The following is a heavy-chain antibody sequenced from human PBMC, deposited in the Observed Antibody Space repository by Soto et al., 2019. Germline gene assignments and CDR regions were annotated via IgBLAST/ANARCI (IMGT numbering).Heavy chain of an antibody. J-gene: IGHJ1*01. V-gene: IGHV3-9*01. CDR2: INWNSGSI. CDR3: VKDESINWYSGHFRH. Sequence: LRLSCAASGFTFDDYAMHWVRQVPGKGLEWVSGINWNSGSIGYGDSVKGRFAISRDNAKNSLHLQMSSLSAEDTAFYYCVKDESINWYSGHFRHWGQGTLVTVSS. D-gene: IGHD6-13*01. CDR1: GFTFDDYA.